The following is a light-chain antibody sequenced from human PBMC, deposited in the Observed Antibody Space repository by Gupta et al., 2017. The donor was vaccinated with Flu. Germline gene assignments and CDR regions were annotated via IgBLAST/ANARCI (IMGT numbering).Light chain of an antibody. V-gene: IGKV1-9*01. Sequence: GDRVSITCRASQDISNYLAGNQQNPWKAPNLQIYAASTLQSGVSSRFSGGGSGTEFTLAISGLQPEDFATYFCQEVNSYRRSFGGGTRV. CDR1: QDISNY. CDR3: QEVNSYRRS. J-gene: IGKJ4*01. CDR2: AAS.